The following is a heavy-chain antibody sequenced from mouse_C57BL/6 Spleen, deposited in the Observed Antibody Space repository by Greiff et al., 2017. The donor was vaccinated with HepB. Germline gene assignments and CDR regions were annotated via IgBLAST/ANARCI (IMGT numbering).Heavy chain of an antibody. V-gene: IGHV1-22*01. CDR3: ARQGHWDQGAY. D-gene: IGHD4-1*01. CDR1: GYTFTDYN. Sequence: VQLKESGPELVKPGASVKMSCKASGYTFTDYNMHWVKQSHGKSLEWIGYINPNNGGTSYNQKFKGKATLTVNKSSSTAYMELRSLTSEDSAVYYCARQGHWDQGAYWGQGTLVTVSA. J-gene: IGHJ3*01. CDR2: INPNNGGT.